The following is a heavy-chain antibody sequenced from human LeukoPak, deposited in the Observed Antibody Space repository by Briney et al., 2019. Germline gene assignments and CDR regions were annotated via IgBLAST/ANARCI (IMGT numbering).Heavy chain of an antibody. CDR3: ARAVAGTFYYYYYMDV. V-gene: IGHV3-7*01. D-gene: IGHD6-19*01. CDR1: GFTFSSYW. CDR2: IKQDGSEK. J-gene: IGHJ6*03. Sequence: GGSLRLSCAASGFTFSSYWMSWVRQAPGKGLEWVANIKQDGSEKYYVDSVKGRFTISRDNAKNSLYLQMNSLRAADTAVYYCARAVAGTFYYYYYMDVWGKGTTVTVSS.